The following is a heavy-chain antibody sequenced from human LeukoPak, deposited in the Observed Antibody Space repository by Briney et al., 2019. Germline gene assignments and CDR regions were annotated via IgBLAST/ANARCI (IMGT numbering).Heavy chain of an antibody. Sequence: ASVKVSCKVSGYTLTELSMHWVRQAPGKGLEWMGGFDPEDGETIYAQKFQGRVTMTEDTSTDTAYMELSSLRSEDTAVYYCATVLYSGSYGGAHWFDPWGQGTLVTVSS. CDR2: FDPEDGET. CDR3: ATVLYSGSYGGAHWFDP. CDR1: GYTLTELS. D-gene: IGHD1-26*01. J-gene: IGHJ5*02. V-gene: IGHV1-24*01.